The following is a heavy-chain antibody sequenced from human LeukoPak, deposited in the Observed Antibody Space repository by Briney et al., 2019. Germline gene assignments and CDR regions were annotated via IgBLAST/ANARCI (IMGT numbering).Heavy chain of an antibody. D-gene: IGHD3-22*01. CDR3: ARDQYYYDSSGYYRIDY. CDR2: IHTSGST. CDR1: GGSISSSSYS. V-gene: IGHV4-61*02. Sequence: SETLSLTCTVSGGSISSSSYSWSWIRQSAGKGLEWIGRIHTSGSTNYNPSLKSRVTMSVDTSKNQFSLKLSSVTAADTAVYYCARDQYYYDSSGYYRIDYWGQGTLVTVSS. J-gene: IGHJ4*02.